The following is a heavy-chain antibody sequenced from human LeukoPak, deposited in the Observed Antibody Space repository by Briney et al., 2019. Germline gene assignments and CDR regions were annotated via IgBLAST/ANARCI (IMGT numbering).Heavy chain of an antibody. CDR3: ARPRITMTKYYFDY. CDR2: INHSGST. CDR1: GGSFSGYY. Sequence: SETLSLTCAVYGGSFSGYYWSWIRQPPGKGLEWIGEINHSGSTNYNPSLKSRVTISVDTSKNQFSLKLSSVTAADTAVYYCARPRITMTKYYFDYWGQGTLVTVSS. D-gene: IGHD3-22*01. V-gene: IGHV4-34*01. J-gene: IGHJ4*02.